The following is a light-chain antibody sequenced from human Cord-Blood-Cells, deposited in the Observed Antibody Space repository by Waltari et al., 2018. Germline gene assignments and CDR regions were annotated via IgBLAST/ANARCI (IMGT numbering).Light chain of an antibody. CDR1: SSDVGGYNH. J-gene: IGLJ3*02. Sequence: QSALTQPASVSGSPGQSITISCTGTSSDVGGYNHVSWYQQHQGKAPKLMIYDVSNRPSGVSKRFSGSKSGNTASLTISGLQAEDEADYYCSSYTSSSTWVFGGGTKLTVL. CDR3: SSYTSSSTWV. V-gene: IGLV2-14*03. CDR2: DVS.